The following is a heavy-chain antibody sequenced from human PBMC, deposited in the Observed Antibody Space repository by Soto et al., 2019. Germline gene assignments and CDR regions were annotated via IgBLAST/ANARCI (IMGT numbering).Heavy chain of an antibody. CDR3: ARDGYYDFWSGYYGNYYMDG. CDR2: MNPNSGNT. J-gene: IGHJ6*03. CDR1: GYTFTSYD. D-gene: IGHD3-3*01. Sequence: ASVKVSCKASGYTFTSYDINWVRQATGQGLEWMGWMNPNSGNTGYAQKFQGRVTMTRNTSISTAYMELSSLRSEDTAVYYCARDGYYDFWSGYYGNYYMDGWGKGTTVTVSS. V-gene: IGHV1-8*01.